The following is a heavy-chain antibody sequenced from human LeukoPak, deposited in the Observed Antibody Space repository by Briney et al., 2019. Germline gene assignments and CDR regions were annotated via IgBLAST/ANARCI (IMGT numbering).Heavy chain of an antibody. D-gene: IGHD2-15*01. CDR1: GGSISSSSYY. J-gene: IGHJ4*02. Sequence: PSETLSLTCTVSGGSISSSSYYWGWIRQPPGKGLEWIGSIYYSGSTYYNPSLKSRVTISVDTSKNQFSLKLSSVTAVDTAVYYCEVSGGFDYWGQGTLVTLSS. CDR3: EVSGGFDY. V-gene: IGHV4-39*01. CDR2: IYYSGST.